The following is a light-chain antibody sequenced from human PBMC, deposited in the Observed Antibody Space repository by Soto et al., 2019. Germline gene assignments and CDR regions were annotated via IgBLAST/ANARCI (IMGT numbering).Light chain of an antibody. CDR2: EGS. J-gene: IGLJ1*01. V-gene: IGLV2-23*01. Sequence: QSALTQPASVTGSPGQSITISCTGTSSDVGCYNLVSWYQQHAGKAPKLMIYEGSKRPSGVSDRFSGSKSGNTASLTLSGLQAEDEADYYCCSYAGSGTPYVFGNGTKVTVL. CDR3: CSYAGSGTPYV. CDR1: SSDVGCYNL.